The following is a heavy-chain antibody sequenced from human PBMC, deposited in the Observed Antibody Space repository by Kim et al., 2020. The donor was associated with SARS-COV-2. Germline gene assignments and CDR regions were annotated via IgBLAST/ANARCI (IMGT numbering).Heavy chain of an antibody. CDR3: ARRDGGWFGSSWTTDY. D-gene: IGHD6-13*01. CDR1: GGSISSSSYY. CDR2: IYYSGST. J-gene: IGHJ4*02. V-gene: IGHV4-39*01. Sequence: SETLSLTCTVSGGSISSSSYYWGWIRQPPGKGLEWIGSIYYSGSTYYNPSLKSRVTISVDTSKNQFSLKLSSVTAADTAVYYCARRDGGWFGSSWTTDYWGQGALGTVSS.